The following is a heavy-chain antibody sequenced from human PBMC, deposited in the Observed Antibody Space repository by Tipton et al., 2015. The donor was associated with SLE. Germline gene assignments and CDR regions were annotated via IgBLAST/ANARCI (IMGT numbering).Heavy chain of an antibody. CDR1: GGSVTDPTYF. J-gene: IGHJ6*03. CDR2: IFYSGSA. D-gene: IGHD2-15*01. V-gene: IGHV4-39*07. Sequence: TLSLTCTVSGGSVTDPTYFWGWVRQPPGRGLEWIASIFYSGSAGYNPSLKSRVTISLDTSKNQFSLKLNSVTAADTAVYYCARGKRVVVGTTQIFYYYMDVWGIGTTVTVSS. CDR3: ARGKRVVVGTTQIFYYYMDV.